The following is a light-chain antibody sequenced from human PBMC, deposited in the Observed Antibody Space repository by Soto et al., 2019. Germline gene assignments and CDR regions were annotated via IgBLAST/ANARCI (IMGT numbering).Light chain of an antibody. CDR3: QSYDSSLSGWV. Sequence: QSVLTQPPSASGTPGQRVTISCSGSSSNIGRNTVNWYQQLPGTAPKHLIYGNNNRPSGVPDRFSGSKSGTSASLAITGLHAEDEADYYCQSYDSSLSGWVFGGGTKLTVL. J-gene: IGLJ3*02. CDR1: SSNIGRNT. CDR2: GNN. V-gene: IGLV1-40*01.